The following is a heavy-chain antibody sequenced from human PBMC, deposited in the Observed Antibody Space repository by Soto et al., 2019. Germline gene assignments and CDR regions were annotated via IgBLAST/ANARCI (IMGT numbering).Heavy chain of an antibody. J-gene: IGHJ6*02. V-gene: IGHV1-3*01. D-gene: IGHD6-13*01. CDR3: ARGRSSSSWYYYYGMDV. CDR2: INAGNGNT. Sequence: ASVKVSCKASGYTFTSYAMHWVRQAPGQRLEWMGWINAGNGNTKYSQKFQGRVTITRDTSASTAYMELSSLRSEDTAVYYCARGRSSSSWYYYYGMDVWGQGTTVTVS. CDR1: GYTFTSYA.